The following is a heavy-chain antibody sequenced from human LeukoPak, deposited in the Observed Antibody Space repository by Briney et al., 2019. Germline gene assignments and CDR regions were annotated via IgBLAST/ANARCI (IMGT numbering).Heavy chain of an antibody. CDR2: TNSDGSST. CDR3: ARDTLNGPFVISLDY. J-gene: IGHJ4*02. D-gene: IGHD3-9*01. CDR1: GFTFNNYW. Sequence: GGCLRLSCAASGFTFNNYWMHWVRQGPGKGLVWVSGTNSDGSSTGYADSVEGRFTLSRDNAKNTLYLQMNSLRAEDTAVYYCARDTLNGPFVISLDYWGQGALVTVS. V-gene: IGHV3-74*01.